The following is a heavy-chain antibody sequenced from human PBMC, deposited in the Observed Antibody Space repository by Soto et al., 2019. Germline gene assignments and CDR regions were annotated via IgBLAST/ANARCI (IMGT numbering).Heavy chain of an antibody. CDR3: AKGRVDWSIES. V-gene: IGHV3-9*01. CDR2: ISWNSGSI. Sequence: SLILSCLASGFTFDEYGMHWVRQPTGKGLEWVSGISWNSGSIGYADSVRGRFTISRDNTKNSLYLQMNSLRPEDTALYYCAKGRVDWSIESWGQGTLVTVSS. D-gene: IGHD3-9*01. CDR1: GFTFDEYG. J-gene: IGHJ4*02.